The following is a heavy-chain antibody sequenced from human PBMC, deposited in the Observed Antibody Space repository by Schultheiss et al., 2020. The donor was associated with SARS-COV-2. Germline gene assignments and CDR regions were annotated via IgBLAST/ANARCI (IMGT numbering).Heavy chain of an antibody. Sequence: GESLKISCAASGFAFSNAWMSWVRQAPGKGLEWLAYIHSRLSPTFYADSVKGRFTISKDNAKNSLYLQMNSLTDEDTAVYYCASHIRSNWFDDWGQGTLVTVSS. CDR2: IHSRLSPT. V-gene: IGHV3-48*02. D-gene: IGHD3-3*02. J-gene: IGHJ5*02. CDR3: ASHIRSNWFDD. CDR1: GFAFSNAW.